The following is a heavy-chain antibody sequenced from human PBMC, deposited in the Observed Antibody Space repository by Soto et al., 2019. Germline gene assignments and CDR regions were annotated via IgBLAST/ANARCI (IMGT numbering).Heavy chain of an antibody. CDR1: GYTFTYYG. CDR2: ISANNGNT. J-gene: IGHJ5*02. V-gene: IGHV1-18*01. CDR3: ARSYCSGGSCYSPWFDP. Sequence: QVQLVQSGAEVKKPGASVKVSCKASGYTFTYYGINWVRQAPGQGLEWMGWISANNGNTNYAQQLQGRLTMTKDTSTSTAYMELRSLRSDDTAVYYCARSYCSGGSCYSPWFDPWGQGTLVTVSS. D-gene: IGHD2-15*01.